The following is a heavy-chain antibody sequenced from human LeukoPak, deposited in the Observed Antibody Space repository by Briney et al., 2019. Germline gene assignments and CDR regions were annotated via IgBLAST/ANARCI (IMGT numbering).Heavy chain of an antibody. CDR2: ISAYNGNT. J-gene: IGHJ4*02. CDR1: GYTFTSYG. Sequence: ASVKVSCKASGYTFTSYGISWVRQAPGQGLEWMGWISAYNGNTNYAQKFQGRVTITADESTSTAYMELSSLRSEDTAVYYCARVYGDLQEIYFDYWGQGTLVTVSS. D-gene: IGHD4-17*01. CDR3: ARVYGDLQEIYFDY. V-gene: IGHV1-18*04.